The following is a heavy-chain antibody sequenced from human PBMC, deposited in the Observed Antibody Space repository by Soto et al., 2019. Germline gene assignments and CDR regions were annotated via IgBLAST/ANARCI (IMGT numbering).Heavy chain of an antibody. CDR2: ISAYNGNT. CDR1: GYTFTSYG. D-gene: IGHD6-6*01. J-gene: IGHJ6*02. CDR3: ARYSSSALTYYDYGMDV. V-gene: IGHV1-18*04. Sequence: QVQLVQSGAEVKKPGASVKVSCKASGYTFTSYGISWVRQAPGQGLEWMGWISAYNGNTNYAQKLQGRVTMTTDTSTRTAYMELRVLRSDDPGAYYCARYSSSALTYYDYGMDVWGQGTTVTVSS.